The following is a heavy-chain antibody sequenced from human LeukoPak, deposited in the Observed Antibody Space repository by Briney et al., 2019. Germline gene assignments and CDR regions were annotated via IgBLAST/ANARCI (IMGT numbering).Heavy chain of an antibody. V-gene: IGHV4-59*01. Sequence: SETLSLTCTVSGGSISSYYWSWIRQPPGKGLEWIGYIYYSGSTNYNPSLKSRVTISVDTSKNQFSLKLSSVTAADKAVYYCARVGDIVVVPAAVYFDYWGQGTLVTVSS. CDR2: IYYSGST. CDR1: GGSISSYY. CDR3: ARVGDIVVVPAAVYFDY. J-gene: IGHJ4*02. D-gene: IGHD2-2*01.